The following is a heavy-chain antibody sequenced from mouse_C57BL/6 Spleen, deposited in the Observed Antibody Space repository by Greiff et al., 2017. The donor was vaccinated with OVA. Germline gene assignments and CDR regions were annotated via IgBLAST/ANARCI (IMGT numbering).Heavy chain of an antibody. CDR3: TSDGCTTVPFDY. D-gene: IGHD2-3*01. CDR1: GFTFSSYA. CDR2: ISSGGDYI. V-gene: IGHV5-9-1*02. J-gene: IGHJ2*01. Sequence: EVQVVESGAGLVKPGGSLKLSCAASGFTFSSYAMSWVRQTPEKRLEWVAYISSGGDYIYYADTVKGRFTISRDKARNTLYLQMSSLKSEDTAMYYCTSDGCTTVPFDYWGQGTTLTVSS.